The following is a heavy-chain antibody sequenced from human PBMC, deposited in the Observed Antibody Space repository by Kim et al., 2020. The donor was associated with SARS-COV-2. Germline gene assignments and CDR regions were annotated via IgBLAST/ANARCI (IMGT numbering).Heavy chain of an antibody. CDR3: ARDPAPSY. J-gene: IGHJ4*02. CDR2: GGST. Sequence: GGSTYYADSVKGRFTISRDNSKNTLYLQMNSLRAEDTAVYYCARDPAPSYWGQGTLVTVSS. V-gene: IGHV3-53*01.